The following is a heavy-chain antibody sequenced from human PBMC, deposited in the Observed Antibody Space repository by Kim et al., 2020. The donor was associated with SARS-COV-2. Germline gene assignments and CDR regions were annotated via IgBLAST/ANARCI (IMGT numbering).Heavy chain of an antibody. V-gene: IGHV4-4*02. CDR1: GGSISSSNW. CDR3: ASYANSGSYQGSFDY. D-gene: IGHD1-26*01. Sequence: SETLSLTCAVSGGSISSSNWWSWVRQPPGKGLEWIGEIYHSGSTNYNPSLKSRVTISVDKSKNQFSLKLSSVTAADTAVYYCASYANSGSYQGSFDYWGQGTLVTVSS. J-gene: IGHJ4*02. CDR2: IYHSGST.